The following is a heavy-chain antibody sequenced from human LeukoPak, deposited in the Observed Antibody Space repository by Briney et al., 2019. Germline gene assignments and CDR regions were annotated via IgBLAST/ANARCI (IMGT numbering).Heavy chain of an antibody. J-gene: IGHJ5*02. CDR1: GGSISSYY. V-gene: IGHV4-59*12. D-gene: IGHD4-23*01. CDR3: ARDDPGGWFDP. CDR2: IYYAGST. Sequence: PSETLSLTCTVSGGSISSYYWSWIRQPPGKGQEWIGYIYYAGSTNYNPSLKSRVTMSVDTSKNQFSLKLSSVTAADTAVYYCARDDPGGWFDPWGQGTLVTVSS.